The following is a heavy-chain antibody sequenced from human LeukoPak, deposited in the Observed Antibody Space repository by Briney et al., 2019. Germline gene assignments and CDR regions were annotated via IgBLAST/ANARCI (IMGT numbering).Heavy chain of an antibody. Sequence: GGSLRLSCAASGLTFSTYRMDWVRQAPGQGLEWVSSISSTSSYIYYADSVRGRFTISRDNAKNSLYLQMNSLRAEDTAVYYCARGPPVGRDCSTTSCYQDYWGQGTLVTVSS. CDR2: ISSTSSYI. CDR1: GLTFSTYR. V-gene: IGHV3-21*01. D-gene: IGHD2-2*01. CDR3: ARGPPVGRDCSTTSCYQDY. J-gene: IGHJ4*02.